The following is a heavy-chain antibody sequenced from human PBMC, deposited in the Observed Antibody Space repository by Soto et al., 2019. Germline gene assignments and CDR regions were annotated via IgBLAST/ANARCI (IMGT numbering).Heavy chain of an antibody. CDR2: ISYDGSNK. CDR3: AKDIVVVPAATTYYYYYYMDV. V-gene: IGHV3-30*18. D-gene: IGHD2-2*01. Sequence: GGSLRLSCAASGFTFSSYGMHWVRQAPGKGLEWVAVISYDGSNKYYADSVKGRFTISRDNSKNTLYLQMNSLRAEDTAVYYCAKDIVVVPAATTYYYYYYMDVWGKGTTVTVSS. J-gene: IGHJ6*03. CDR1: GFTFSSYG.